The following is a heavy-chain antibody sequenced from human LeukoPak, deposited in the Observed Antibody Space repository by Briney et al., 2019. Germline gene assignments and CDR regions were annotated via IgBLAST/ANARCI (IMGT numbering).Heavy chain of an antibody. J-gene: IGHJ4*02. CDR3: ARRAGAYSHPYDY. CDR1: GFTFSNYA. CDR2: ISNDGSDK. Sequence: GGTLRLSCAASGFTFSNYAMHWVRQAPGKGLEWVALISNDGSDKYYAASVKGRFTISRDNSKNTLYLQMNSLRADDTAVYYCARRAGAYSHPYDYRGQGTLVTVSS. V-gene: IGHV3-30*14. D-gene: IGHD4/OR15-4a*01.